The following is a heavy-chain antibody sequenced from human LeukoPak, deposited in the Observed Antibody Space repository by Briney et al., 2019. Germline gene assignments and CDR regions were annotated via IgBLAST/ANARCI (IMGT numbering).Heavy chain of an antibody. V-gene: IGHV4-39*01. CDR3: ARGRWYPFN. Sequence: SETLSLTCTVSGGSISSSSYYWGWIRQPPGKGLEWIGSIYYSGSTYYNPSLKSRVTISVDTSKNQFSLKLSSVTAADTAVYYCARGRWYPFNWGQGTLVTVSS. J-gene: IGHJ4*02. CDR1: GGSISSSSYY. D-gene: IGHD5-24*01. CDR2: IYYSGST.